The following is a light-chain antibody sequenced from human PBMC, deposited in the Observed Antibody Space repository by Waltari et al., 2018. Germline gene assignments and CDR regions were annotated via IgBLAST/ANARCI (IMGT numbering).Light chain of an antibody. CDR3: GTWDSSLSGAV. J-gene: IGLJ7*01. V-gene: IGLV1-51*02. Sequence: QSVLTQPPSVSAAPGQRVTISCSGGHPNIGNNSVSWYRQFPGTAPKLLIYEDSERPSGVPGRFSGSKSGTSATLDITGLQAGDEADYYCGTWDSSLSGAVFGGGTHLTVL. CDR2: EDS. CDR1: HPNIGNNS.